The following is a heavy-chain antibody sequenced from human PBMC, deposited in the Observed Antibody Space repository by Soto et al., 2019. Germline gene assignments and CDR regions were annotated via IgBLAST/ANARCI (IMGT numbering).Heavy chain of an antibody. V-gene: IGHV5-51*01. CDR1: GYSFISYW. J-gene: IGHJ6*02. CDR2: IYPGDSDT. CDR3: ARGGHYYFYTMDV. Sequence: GESLKISCKGSGYSFISYWIAWVRQMPGKGLEWMGIIYPGDSDTKYSPSFQGHVTISADKSISTAYLQWSSLKASVTAMYYCARGGHYYFYTMDVWGQGTTVTVSS.